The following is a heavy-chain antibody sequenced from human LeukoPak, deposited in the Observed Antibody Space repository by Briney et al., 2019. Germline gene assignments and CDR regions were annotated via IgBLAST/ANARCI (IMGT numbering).Heavy chain of an antibody. V-gene: IGHV3-33*01. J-gene: IGHJ4*02. Sequence: PGGSLRLSCAASGFTFSNYVMHWVRQAPGKGLEWVAVIWYDGSNKYYADSVKGRFTISRDNSKNTLYLQVNSLRVEDTALYYCARGWYTGYNYDLGYWGQGTLVTVSS. CDR3: ARGWYTGYNYDLGY. CDR1: GFTFSNYV. CDR2: IWYDGSNK. D-gene: IGHD5-18*01.